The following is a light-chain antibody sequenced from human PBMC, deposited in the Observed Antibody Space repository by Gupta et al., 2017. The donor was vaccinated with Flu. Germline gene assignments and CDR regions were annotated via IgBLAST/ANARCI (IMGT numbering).Light chain of an antibody. CDR3: ISYTSRNTFV. V-gene: IGLV2-14*01. J-gene: IGLJ1*01. CDR2: ELS. CDR1: SSDVGDYKY. Sequence: QSALTQPASVSGSPGQSITISCTGTSSDVGDYKYVSWYQQNPGKPHKLMISELSNRPSGVSNRFSGSKSGNTASLTISVLQAEDEADYYCISYTSRNTFVFGTGTKVTVL.